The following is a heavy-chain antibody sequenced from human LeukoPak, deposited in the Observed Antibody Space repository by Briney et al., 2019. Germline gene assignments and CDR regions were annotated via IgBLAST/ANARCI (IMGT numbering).Heavy chain of an antibody. V-gene: IGHV3-21*01. Sequence: PGGSLRLSCAASGFTFSSYSMNWVRQAPGKGLEWVSSISSSSSYIYYADSVKGRFTISRDNSKNTLYLQMNSLRAEDTAVYYCAKFQIAAADQNDYWGQGTLVTVSS. CDR2: ISSSSSYI. D-gene: IGHD6-13*01. CDR1: GFTFSSYS. J-gene: IGHJ4*02. CDR3: AKFQIAAADQNDY.